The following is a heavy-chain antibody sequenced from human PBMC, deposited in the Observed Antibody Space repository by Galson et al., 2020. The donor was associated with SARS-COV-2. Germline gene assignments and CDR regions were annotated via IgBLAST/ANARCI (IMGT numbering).Heavy chain of an antibody. D-gene: IGHD6-13*01. J-gene: IGHJ5*02. CDR1: GFTFSDYW. CDR3: ARDLSKKQGFDP. V-gene: IGHV3-7*04. Sequence: GGSLRLSCAASGFTFSDYWMSWVRQAPGKGLEWVANIKRDGSEKNYVDSVKGRFTISRDNAKNSLYLQMNSLRAEDRAVYYCARDLSKKQGFDPWGQGTPVTVSS. CDR2: IKRDGSEK.